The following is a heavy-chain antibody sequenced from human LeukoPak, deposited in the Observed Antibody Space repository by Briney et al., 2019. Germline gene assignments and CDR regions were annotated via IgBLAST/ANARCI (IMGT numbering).Heavy chain of an antibody. CDR1: GFTFSSYG. D-gene: IGHD1-26*01. V-gene: IGHV3-33*01. Sequence: PGGSLRLSCAASGFTFSSYGMHWVRQAPGKGLEWVAVIWYDGSNKYYAGSVKGRFTISRDNSKNTLYLQMNSLRAEDTAVYYCARAGSYSAEYFQHWGRGTLVTVSS. J-gene: IGHJ1*01. CDR2: IWYDGSNK. CDR3: ARAGSYSAEYFQH.